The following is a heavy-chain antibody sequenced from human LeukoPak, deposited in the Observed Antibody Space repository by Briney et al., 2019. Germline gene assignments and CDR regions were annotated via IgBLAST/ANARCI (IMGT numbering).Heavy chain of an antibody. CDR1: GGSISSSSYY. CDR2: ISYSGST. CDR3: ARRRIRQDLDY. Sequence: SETLSLTCTVSGGSISSSSYYWGWIRQPPGKGLEWIGSISYSGSTYYSPSLKNRVTISVDTSKNQFSLRLSSVTAADTAVYYCARRRIRQDLDYWGQGTLVTVFS. D-gene: IGHD2-15*01. J-gene: IGHJ4*02. V-gene: IGHV4-39*01.